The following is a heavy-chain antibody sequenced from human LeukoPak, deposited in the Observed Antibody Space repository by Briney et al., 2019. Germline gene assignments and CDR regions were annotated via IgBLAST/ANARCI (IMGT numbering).Heavy chain of an antibody. CDR3: ASLPALAAAGNEYYGMDV. V-gene: IGHV4-34*01. Sequence: PSETLSLTCAVYGGSFSGYYWSWIRQPPGKGLEWIGEINHSGSTNYNPSLKSRVTISVDTSKNQFSLKLSSVTAADTAVYYCASLPALAAAGNEYYGMDVWGQGTTVTVSS. J-gene: IGHJ6*02. CDR1: GGSFSGYY. D-gene: IGHD6-13*01. CDR2: INHSGST.